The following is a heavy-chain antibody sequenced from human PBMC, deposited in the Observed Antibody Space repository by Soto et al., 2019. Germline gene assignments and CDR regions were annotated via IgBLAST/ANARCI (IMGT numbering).Heavy chain of an antibody. D-gene: IGHD3-3*01. CDR2: INAGNGNT. CDR1: AYTFTSYA. Sequence: ASVKLSCKASAYTFTSYAMHWVRQAPGQRLDWMGWINAGNGNTKYSQKFQGRVTITRDTSASTAYMELSSLRSEDTAVYYCARILSYDFWSGYEERYFDYWGQGTLVTVSS. CDR3: ARILSYDFWSGYEERYFDY. V-gene: IGHV1-3*01. J-gene: IGHJ4*02.